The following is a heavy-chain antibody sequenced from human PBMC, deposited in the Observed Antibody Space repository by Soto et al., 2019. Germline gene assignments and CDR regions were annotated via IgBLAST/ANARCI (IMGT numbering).Heavy chain of an antibody. CDR1: RYTFTSHG. CDR2: ISTFNGKT. CDR3: ARLLTEGATFREDAFDI. D-gene: IGHD1-26*01. J-gene: IGHJ3*02. Sequence: QLVQSGGEVKKPGASVKVSCRSSRYTFTSHGISWVRQAPGQGLEWMGWISTFNGKTDYAQKFQDRVTMTADTRTNTVYIEVRSLRSDDTAVYYCARLLTEGATFREDAFDIWGPGTKVTVSS. V-gene: IGHV1-18*01.